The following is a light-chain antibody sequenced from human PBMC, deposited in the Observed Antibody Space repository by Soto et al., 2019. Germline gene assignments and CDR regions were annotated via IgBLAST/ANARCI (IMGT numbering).Light chain of an antibody. J-gene: IGKJ5*01. Sequence: DIQMTQSPSSVSASVGDTVTVSCRASQVISSWLAWYQQKPGRAPNLLIYKASTLQTGVPSRFSGSGSGTDFTLTISSLQPDDFATYYCQQYNSYSLTFGQGTRLEIK. V-gene: IGKV1-5*01. CDR1: QVISSW. CDR2: KAS. CDR3: QQYNSYSLT.